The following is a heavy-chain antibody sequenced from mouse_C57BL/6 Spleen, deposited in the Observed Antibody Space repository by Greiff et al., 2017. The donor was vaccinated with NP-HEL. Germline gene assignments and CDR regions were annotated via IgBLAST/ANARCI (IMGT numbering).Heavy chain of an antibody. D-gene: IGHD4-1*01. CDR3: ARRDWGFDY. CDR1: GFTFSSYT. V-gene: IGHV5-9*01. Sequence: EVQGVESGGGLVKPGGSLKLSCAASGFTFSSYTMSWVRQTPEKRLEWVATISGGGGNTYYPDSVTGRFTISRDNAKNTLYLQMSSLRSEDTALYYCARRDWGFDYWGQGTTLTVSS. J-gene: IGHJ2*01. CDR2: ISGGGGNT.